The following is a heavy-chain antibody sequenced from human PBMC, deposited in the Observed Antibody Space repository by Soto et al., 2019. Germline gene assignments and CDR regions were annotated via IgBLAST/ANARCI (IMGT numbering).Heavy chain of an antibody. V-gene: IGHV1-3*05. D-gene: IGHD2-21*02. CDR3: ARSIVVVTALDY. J-gene: IGHJ4*02. CDR1: GYTFTSYA. Sequence: VXLVQSGAEEKKPGASVKVSCKASGYTFTSYAMHWVRQAPGQRLEWMGWINAGNGNTKYSQKFQGRVTITRDTSASTAYMELSSLRSEDTAVYYCARSIVVVTALDYWGPGTLVTVSS. CDR2: INAGNGNT.